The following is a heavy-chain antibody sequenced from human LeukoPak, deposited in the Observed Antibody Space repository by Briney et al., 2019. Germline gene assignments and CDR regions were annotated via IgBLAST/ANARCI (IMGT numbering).Heavy chain of an antibody. CDR2: ISSSSSYI. CDR3: TRDPGRCTSTSCYPDY. J-gene: IGHJ4*02. V-gene: IGHV3-21*01. CDR1: GFDFSTYT. D-gene: IGHD2-2*01. Sequence: GGSLRLSCAASGFDFSTYTMNWVRQAPGKGLEWVSSISSSSSYIYYADSVKGRFTISRNNAKNSMYLQMNSLRAEDTAVYYCTRDPGRCTSTSCYPDYWGQGTLVTVSS.